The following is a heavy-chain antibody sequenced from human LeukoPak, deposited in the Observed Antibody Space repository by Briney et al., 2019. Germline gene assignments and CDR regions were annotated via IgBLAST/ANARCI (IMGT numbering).Heavy chain of an antibody. J-gene: IGHJ4*02. V-gene: IGHV3-11*04. CDR1: GFTFSDYN. D-gene: IGHD2-15*01. Sequence: GGPLRFPCAASGFTFSDYNMSWIPKAPGRGLGGVSYISSSGSTIYYADSVKGRFTISRDNAKNSLYLQMNSLRAEDTAVYYCARAKRLPHFDYWGQGTLVTVSS. CDR3: ARAKRLPHFDY. CDR2: ISSSGSTI.